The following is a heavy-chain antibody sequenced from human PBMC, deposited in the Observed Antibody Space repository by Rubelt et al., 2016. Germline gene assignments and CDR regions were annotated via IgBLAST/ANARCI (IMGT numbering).Heavy chain of an antibody. CDR2: MFYSGST. CDR3: GRYYYSNAFDI. D-gene: IGHD3-22*01. Sequence: QVQLQESGPGLVKPSETLSLTCTVSGGSISNYYWSWIRQSPAKGLEWIGYMFYSGSTIYNPFLKGRVPISVETSKNQFSLKLSSVTAADTAVYYCGRYYYSNAFDIWGQGTMVTVSS. V-gene: IGHV4-59*08. J-gene: IGHJ3*02. CDR1: GGSISNYY.